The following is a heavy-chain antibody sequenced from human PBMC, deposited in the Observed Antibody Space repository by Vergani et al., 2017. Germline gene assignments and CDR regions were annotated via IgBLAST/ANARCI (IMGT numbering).Heavy chain of an antibody. D-gene: IGHD5-18*01. V-gene: IGHV3-23*01. Sequence: EVQLLQSGGGLVQPGGSLRLSCTASGFIFSSYAMSWVRQAPGKGLEWVSAISGSGGSTYYADSVKGRFTISRDNSKNTLYLQMNSLRAEDTAVYYCAKGRRGYSYGSSDYWGQGTLVTVSS. J-gene: IGHJ4*02. CDR1: GFIFSSYA. CDR2: ISGSGGST. CDR3: AKGRRGYSYGSSDY.